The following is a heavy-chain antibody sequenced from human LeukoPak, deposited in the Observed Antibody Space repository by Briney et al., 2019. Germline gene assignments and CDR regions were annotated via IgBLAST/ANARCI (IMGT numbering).Heavy chain of an antibody. CDR3: AHRLAGYSNSCLGGYFNF. Sequence: SGPTLVEPTETLTLTCTFSGFSLTTSGVGVSWIRQPPGKALEWLALIYWDDDERYSPSLRSRLTITKDTSKKQVVLTMTYMEPVDTATYYCAHRLAGYSNSCLGGYFNFWGQGILVAVSS. CDR2: IYWDDDE. D-gene: IGHD5-18*01. J-gene: IGHJ4*02. V-gene: IGHV2-5*02. CDR1: GFSLTTSGVG.